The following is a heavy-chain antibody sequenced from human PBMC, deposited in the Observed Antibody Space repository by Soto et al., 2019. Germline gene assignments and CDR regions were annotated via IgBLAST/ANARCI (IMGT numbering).Heavy chain of an antibody. CDR2: ISGSGAST. D-gene: IGHD2-2*03. CDR1: GFSFSAYA. Sequence: EVQLLEFGGGLVQPGGSLRLSCAASGFSFSAYAMSWVRQAPEKGLEWVSGISGSGASTYYADSVKGRFTMSRDNSKNTVYLQMNSLRGEDTAVYYCARMDIVGQYNWGQGTLVTVSP. V-gene: IGHV3-23*01. CDR3: ARMDIVGQYN. J-gene: IGHJ4*02.